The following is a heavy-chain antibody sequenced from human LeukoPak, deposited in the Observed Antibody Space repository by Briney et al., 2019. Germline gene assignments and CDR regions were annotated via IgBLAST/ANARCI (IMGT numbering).Heavy chain of an antibody. D-gene: IGHD3-22*01. CDR1: GGSISSYY. V-gene: IGHV4-4*09. Sequence: SETLSLTCTVSGGSISSYYWSWIRQPPGKGLEWIGYIYTSGSTNYNPSLKSRVTISVDTSKNQFSLKLSSVTAADTAVYYCARAIKGLLSYYYYYGMDVWGQGTTVTVSS. J-gene: IGHJ6*02. CDR3: ARAIKGLLSYYYYYGMDV. CDR2: IYTSGST.